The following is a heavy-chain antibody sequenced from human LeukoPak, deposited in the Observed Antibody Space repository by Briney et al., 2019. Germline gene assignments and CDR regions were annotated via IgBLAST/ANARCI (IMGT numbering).Heavy chain of an antibody. CDR1: RFTFSSYT. V-gene: IGHV3-48*02. CDR3: ARGPPRIAVAGTVFDY. CDR2: ISTCSTAI. J-gene: IGHJ4*02. Sequence: PGGSLRLSRAPSRFTFSSYTMNWVRQAPGKGREWLSYISTCSTAIYYVGSVKGRFIISRDNAKNSLYLLMNRLRDEDTAVYYCARGPPRIAVAGTVFDYWGQGTLVTVSS. D-gene: IGHD6-19*01.